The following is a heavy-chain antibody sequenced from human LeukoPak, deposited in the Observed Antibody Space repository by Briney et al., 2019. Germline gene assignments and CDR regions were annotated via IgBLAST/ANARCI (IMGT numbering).Heavy chain of an antibody. V-gene: IGHV4-34*01. CDR3: ARGLPGYSSSWYSY. CDR2: INHSGST. D-gene: IGHD6-13*01. CDR1: GGSFSGYY. Sequence: PSETLALTCAVYGGSFSGYYWSWIRQPPGKGLEGIGEINHSGSTNYNPSLKSRVTISGDTSKNQFSLKLSSVTAADTAVYYCARGLPGYSSSWYSYWGQGTLVTVSS. J-gene: IGHJ4*02.